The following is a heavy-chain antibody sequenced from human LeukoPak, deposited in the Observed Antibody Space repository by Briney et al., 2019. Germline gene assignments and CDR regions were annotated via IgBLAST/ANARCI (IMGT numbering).Heavy chain of an antibody. V-gene: IGHV4-39*02. Sequence: SETLSLTCIVSGDSISSSRYYWAWIRQPPGKGLECIGNIYYSGSTHYNPSLKSQVTISVDTSKNHFSLKLSSVTAADTAVYYCARVRGCSGGRCYSSSGFDPWGQGTLVTVSS. D-gene: IGHD2-15*01. CDR1: GDSISSSRYY. CDR2: IYYSGST. CDR3: ARVRGCSGGRCYSSSGFDP. J-gene: IGHJ5*02.